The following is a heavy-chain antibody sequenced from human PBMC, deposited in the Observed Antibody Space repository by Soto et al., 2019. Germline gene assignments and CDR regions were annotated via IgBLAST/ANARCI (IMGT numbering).Heavy chain of an antibody. CDR1: GFTFSSYG. Sequence: QVQLVESGGGVVQPGRSLRLSCAASGFTFSSYGMHWVRQAPGKGLEWVAVISYDGSNKYYADSVKGRFTISRDNSKNTLYLQMNSLRAEDTAVYYCAKPLDYYGSGSPYYYCGMDVWGQGTTVTVSS. CDR2: ISYDGSNK. V-gene: IGHV3-30*18. D-gene: IGHD3-10*01. J-gene: IGHJ6*02. CDR3: AKPLDYYGSGSPYYYCGMDV.